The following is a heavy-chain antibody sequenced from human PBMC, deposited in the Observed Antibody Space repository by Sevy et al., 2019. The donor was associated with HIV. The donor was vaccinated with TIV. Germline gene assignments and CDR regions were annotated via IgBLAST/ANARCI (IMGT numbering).Heavy chain of an antibody. CDR1: EFTFSSYW. Sequence: GGSLRLSCAASEFTFSSYWMHWVRQAPGKGLVWVSRINSDGSSTSYADSVKGRFTISRDNAKNTLYLQMNSLRAEDTAVYYCARPLFGTGPANFDYWGQGTLVTVSS. CDR3: ARPLFGTGPANFDY. V-gene: IGHV3-74*01. D-gene: IGHD3-16*01. CDR2: INSDGSST. J-gene: IGHJ4*02.